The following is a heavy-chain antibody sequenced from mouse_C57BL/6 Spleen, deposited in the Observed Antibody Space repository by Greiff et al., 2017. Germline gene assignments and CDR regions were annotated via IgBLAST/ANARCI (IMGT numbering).Heavy chain of an antibody. CDR2: IDPNSGGT. CDR1: GYTFTSYW. CDR3: ATGTLRYAMDY. V-gene: IGHV1-72*01. Sequence: QVQLQQPGAELVKPGASVKLSCKASGYTFTSYWMHWVKQRPGRGLEWIGRIDPNSGGTKYNEKFKSQATLTVDKPSSTAYMQLSSLPSEDSAGYYCATGTLRYAMDYWGQGTSVTVSS. J-gene: IGHJ4*01. D-gene: IGHD4-1*01.